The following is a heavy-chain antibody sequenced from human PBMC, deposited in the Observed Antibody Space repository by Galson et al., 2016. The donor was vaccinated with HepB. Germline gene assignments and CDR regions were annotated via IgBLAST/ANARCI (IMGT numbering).Heavy chain of an antibody. Sequence: TLSLTCTVSGGSISSGAYYWSWIRQHPGKGLEWIGYIYYSGSTYYNPSLKSRVTISIDTSKNQFSLRLSSVTAADTAVYYCARDSRSHGMAAADPWGQGTLVTTSS. V-gene: IGHV4-31*03. D-gene: IGHD6-13*01. CDR2: IYYSGST. CDR3: ARDSRSHGMAAADP. CDR1: GGSISSGAYY. J-gene: IGHJ5*02.